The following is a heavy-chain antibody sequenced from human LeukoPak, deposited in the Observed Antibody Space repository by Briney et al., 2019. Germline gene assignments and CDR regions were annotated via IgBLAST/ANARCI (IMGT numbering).Heavy chain of an antibody. CDR2: IYYSGSA. J-gene: IGHJ4*02. Sequence: PSETLSLTCTVSGGSLSSYYWSWIRQPPGKGLEWIGYIYYSGSADYNPSLKSRVTISVDTSKNQFSLKLTSVTAADTAVYYCARHVSHSNSWLRWYFDYWGQGTLVTVSS. D-gene: IGHD6-13*01. CDR3: ARHVSHSNSWLRWYFDY. CDR1: GGSLSSYY. V-gene: IGHV4-59*08.